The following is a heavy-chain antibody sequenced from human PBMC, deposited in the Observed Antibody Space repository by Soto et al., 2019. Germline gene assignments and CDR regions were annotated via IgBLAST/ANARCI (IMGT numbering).Heavy chain of an antibody. V-gene: IGHV3-30*18. D-gene: IGHD2-8*01. Sequence: PGGSLRPSCAASGFDSSNNVLHWVRQPPGKGLEWVAVMSYDGGDIYYGDSVKGRFTISRDNSKNTLYLQMNSLRPEDTAVYYCGKVREDVVLLVAFDHWGQGTPVTSPQ. CDR2: MSYDGGDI. CDR1: GFDSSNNV. CDR3: GKVREDVVLLVAFDH. J-gene: IGHJ4*02.